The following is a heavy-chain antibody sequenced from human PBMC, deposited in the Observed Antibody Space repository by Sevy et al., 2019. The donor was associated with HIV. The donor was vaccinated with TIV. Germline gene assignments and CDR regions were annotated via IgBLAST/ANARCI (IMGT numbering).Heavy chain of an antibody. CDR3: AKYLYYESHDY. D-gene: IGHD3-16*01. Sequence: GGYLRLSCAASGFSFSSYWMTWVRQAPGKGLEWVAYIKQDGSEKYYVDSVKGRFTISRDNAKNSLYLQMNSLRAEDTAVYYCAKYLYYESHDYWGQGTLVTVSS. J-gene: IGHJ4*02. CDR2: IKQDGSEK. V-gene: IGHV3-7*01. CDR1: GFSFSSYW.